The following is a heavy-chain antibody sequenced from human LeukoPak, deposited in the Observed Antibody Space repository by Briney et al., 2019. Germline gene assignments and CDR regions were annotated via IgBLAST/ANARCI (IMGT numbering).Heavy chain of an antibody. J-gene: IGHJ6*03. CDR1: GFTFSSYE. CDR2: ISSSGSTI. D-gene: IGHD2-2*01. V-gene: IGHV3-48*03. Sequence: AGGSLRLSCAASGFTFSSYEMNWVRQAPGKGLEWVSYISSSGSTIYYADSVKGRFTISRDNAKNSLYLQMNSLRAEDTAVYYCARAGYCSSTRSNYYYYFMDVWGKGTTVTVSS. CDR3: ARAGYCSSTRSNYYYYFMDV.